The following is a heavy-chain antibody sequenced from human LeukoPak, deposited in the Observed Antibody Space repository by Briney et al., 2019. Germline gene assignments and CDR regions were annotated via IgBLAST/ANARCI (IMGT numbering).Heavy chain of an antibody. Sequence: SVKVSCKASVGTFSSYAISWVRHAPGQRLEWMGRIIPILGIANYAQKFQGRVTITADKSTSTAYMELSSLRSEDTAVYYCARDLIRGTYYYGSGSYQGWFDPWGQGTLVTVSS. CDR3: ARDLIRGTYYYGSGSYQGWFDP. J-gene: IGHJ5*02. D-gene: IGHD3-10*01. V-gene: IGHV1-69*04. CDR2: IIPILGIA. CDR1: VGTFSSYA.